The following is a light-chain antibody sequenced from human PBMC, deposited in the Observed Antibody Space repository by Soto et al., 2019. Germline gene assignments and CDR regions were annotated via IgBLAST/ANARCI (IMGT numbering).Light chain of an antibody. V-gene: IGKV1-5*01. CDR2: DAS. CDR1: QGVSTW. CDR3: QNYNGYSWT. Sequence: DIQMTQSPSTLSASVGDRVTITCRASQGVSTWLAWYQQKPGNAPTLLIYDASSLESGVPSRFSGSGSGTEFTLTISSLQPDDFETYYCQNYNGYSWTFGLGTKVDIK. J-gene: IGKJ1*01.